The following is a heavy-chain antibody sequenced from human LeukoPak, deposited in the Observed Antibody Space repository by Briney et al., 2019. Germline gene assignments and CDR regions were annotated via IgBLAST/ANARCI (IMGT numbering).Heavy chain of an antibody. Sequence: SETLSLTCGVSGGSIDITNYWSWVRQAPGKGLEWIGEISHSGTTNYNPSPRSRVTMFLDRANNQFSLSLTSVTAADSAVYYCTRENRPFCPFAYWGQGVLVTVSS. V-gene: IGHV4-4*02. CDR2: ISHSGTT. CDR1: GGSIDITNY. D-gene: IGHD2/OR15-2a*01. J-gene: IGHJ4*02. CDR3: TRENRPFCPFAY.